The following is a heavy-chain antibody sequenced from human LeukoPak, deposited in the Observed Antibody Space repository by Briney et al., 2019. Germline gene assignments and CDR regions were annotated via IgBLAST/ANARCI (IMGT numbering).Heavy chain of an antibody. D-gene: IGHD3-22*01. CDR1: GGSFSGYY. CDR3: ASIFSSGYNWFDP. J-gene: IGHJ5*02. CDR2: INHSGST. Sequence: SETLSLTCAVYGGSFSGYYSSWIRQPPGKGLEWIGEINHSGSTNYNPSLKSRVTISVDTSKNQFSLKLSSVTAADTAVYYCASIFSSGYNWFDPWGQGTLVTVSS. V-gene: IGHV4-34*01.